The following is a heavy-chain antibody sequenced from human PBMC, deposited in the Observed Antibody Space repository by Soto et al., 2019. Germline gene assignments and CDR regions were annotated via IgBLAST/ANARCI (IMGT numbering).Heavy chain of an antibody. CDR2: ISGGGDRT. J-gene: IGHJ2*01. D-gene: IGHD2-2*01. V-gene: IGHV3-23*01. CDR1: GFTFINYA. CDR3: ARKVLGSTSRPDWWYFEL. Sequence: EVQLLESGGGLVQPGGSLRLSCVGSGFTFINYAMNWVRQTPGKGLEWVSGISGGGDRTFDADSVKGRFTISRDNSKNTVNLQMNSLRAYDKAVYYCARKVLGSTSRPDWWYFELWGRGTLVTVSS.